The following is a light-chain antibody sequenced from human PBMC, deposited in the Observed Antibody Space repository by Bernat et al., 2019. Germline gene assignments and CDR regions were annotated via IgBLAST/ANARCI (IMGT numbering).Light chain of an antibody. J-gene: IGKJ3*01. V-gene: IGKV2-28*01. CDR1: QSLLHSNGYNY. Sequence: DIVMTQSPLSLPVTPGEPASISCRSSQSLLHSNGYNYLDWYLQKPGQSPQLLIYLGSNRASGVPDRFSGSGSGTDFTLKISRVEAEDVAAYYCMQALQTPVTFGPGTKVDIK. CDR3: MQALQTPVT. CDR2: LGS.